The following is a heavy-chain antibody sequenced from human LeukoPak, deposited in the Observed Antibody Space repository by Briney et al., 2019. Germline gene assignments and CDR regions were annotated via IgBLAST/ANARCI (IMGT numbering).Heavy chain of an antibody. V-gene: IGHV3-21*01. CDR3: AKDSTTALDY. Sequence: GGSLRLSCAASGFTFSSYSMNWVRQAPGKGLEWVSSISSSSSYIYYADSVKGRFTISRDNSKNTLYLQMNSLRAEDTAVYYCAKDSTTALDYWGQGTLVTVSS. CDR1: GFTFSSYS. D-gene: IGHD2/OR15-2a*01. J-gene: IGHJ4*02. CDR2: ISSSSSYI.